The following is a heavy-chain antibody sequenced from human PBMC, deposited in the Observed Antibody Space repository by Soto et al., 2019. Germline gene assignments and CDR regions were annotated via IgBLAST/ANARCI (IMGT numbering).Heavy chain of an antibody. Sequence: EVQLVESGGGLVQPGGSLRLSCAASGFTFSSYSMNWVRQAPGQGLEWVSYISSSSSTIYYADSVKGRFTISRDNAKNSLYLQMNSLRAEDTAVYYCASKAGYTLSDAFDIWGQGTMVTVSS. V-gene: IGHV3-48*01. J-gene: IGHJ3*02. CDR1: GFTFSSYS. CDR2: ISSSSSTI. CDR3: ASKAGYTLSDAFDI. D-gene: IGHD5-18*01.